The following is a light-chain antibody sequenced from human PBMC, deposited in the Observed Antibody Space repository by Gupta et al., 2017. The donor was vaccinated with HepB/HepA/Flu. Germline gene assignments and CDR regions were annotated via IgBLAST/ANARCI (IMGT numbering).Light chain of an antibody. CDR2: RAS. CDR3: QQYNSYSGMCS. Sequence: DIQLTQSPSTLSAPVGDRVTITCRASQSISTWLAWYQQKPGKAPNLLIYRASTLESGVPSRFSGSGSGTEFTLTISSLQPDDFATYYCQQYNSYSGMCSFGQGTKLEMK. CDR1: QSISTW. J-gene: IGKJ2*04. V-gene: IGKV1-5*03.